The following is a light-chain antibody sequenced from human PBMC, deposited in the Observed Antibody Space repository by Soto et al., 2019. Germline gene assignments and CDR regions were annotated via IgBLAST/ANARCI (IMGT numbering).Light chain of an antibody. Sequence: QSALTQPASVSGSPGQSITISCTGTSSDVGSYNLVSWYQQHPGKAPKLMIYEGSKRPSGVSNRFSGSKSGNTASLTISGLQAEDEADYHCCSYGGFSTFVLFGGGTKLTVL. J-gene: IGLJ2*01. CDR1: SSDVGSYNL. CDR2: EGS. V-gene: IGLV2-23*03. CDR3: CSYGGFSTFVL.